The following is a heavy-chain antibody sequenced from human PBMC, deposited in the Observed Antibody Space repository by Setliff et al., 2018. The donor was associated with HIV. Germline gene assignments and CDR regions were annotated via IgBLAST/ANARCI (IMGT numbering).Heavy chain of an antibody. CDR3: ARVRRDANRFDD. J-gene: IGHJ4*02. Sequence: SETLSLTCTVSGVSISSGDYYWSWIRQPPGKGLEWIGCIYYSGSTYYNPFLRSRVTISLHTSKNQFTLKLSSVTAADTTLYFCARVRRDANRFDDWGQGTLVTVSS. CDR2: IYYSGST. CDR1: GVSISSGDYY. V-gene: IGHV4-30-4*08. D-gene: IGHD2-2*01.